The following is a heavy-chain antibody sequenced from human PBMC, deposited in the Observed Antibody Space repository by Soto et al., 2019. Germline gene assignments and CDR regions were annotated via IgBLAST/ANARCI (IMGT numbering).Heavy chain of an antibody. J-gene: IGHJ3*02. Sequence: EVQLVESGGGLVQPGGSLRLSCAASGFTFCNYWMTLLRQAPGKGLERVANIKGEGSAKSYLDSVRGRITVTRDNAENSLFLQTNILGAEDTALYYCPRDVSPGSSGYYLGAFDIWGQGTMVTVS. CDR2: IKGEGSAK. CDR3: PRDVSPGSSGYYLGAFDI. CDR1: GFTFCNYW. D-gene: IGHD6-25*01. V-gene: IGHV3-7*05.